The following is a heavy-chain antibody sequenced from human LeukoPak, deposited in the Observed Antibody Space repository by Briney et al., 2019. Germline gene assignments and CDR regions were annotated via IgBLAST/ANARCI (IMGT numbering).Heavy chain of an antibody. D-gene: IGHD6-13*01. V-gene: IGHV3-30*18. CDR3: AKQAGGTHDY. CDR2: ISYDGSNK. CDR1: GFTFSNYG. J-gene: IGHJ4*02. Sequence: GGSLRLSCATSGFTFSNYGMHWVRQAPGKGLEWVAVISYDGSNKYYADSVKGRFTISRDNSKNTLYLQMNSLRAEDTAVYYCAKQAGGTHDYCGQGTLVIVSS.